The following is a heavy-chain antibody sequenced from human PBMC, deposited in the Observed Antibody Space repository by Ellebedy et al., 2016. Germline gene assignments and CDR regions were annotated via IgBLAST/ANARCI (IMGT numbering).Heavy chain of an antibody. CDR1: GFTLSTYG. Sequence: GESLKISXAASGFTLSTYGMHWVRQAPGKGLEWVAHISYDGNDKYYGDSVTGRFIISRDTSKNTLYLQMSSLRVEDTAVYYCARVEWDLNDAFYLWGQGTMVTVSS. CDR3: ARVEWDLNDAFYL. D-gene: IGHD3-3*01. CDR2: ISYDGNDK. J-gene: IGHJ3*01. V-gene: IGHV3-30*03.